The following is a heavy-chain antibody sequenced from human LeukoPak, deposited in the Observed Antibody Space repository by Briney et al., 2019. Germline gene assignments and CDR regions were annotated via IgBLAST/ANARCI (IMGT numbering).Heavy chain of an antibody. CDR2: IYSGGST. CDR1: GFTVSSNY. Sequence: GGSLRLSCAASGFTVSSNYMSWVRQAPGKGLEWVSIIYSGGSTFYADSVKGRFTISRDSSKNTLFLQMNRLRPEDAAVYYCAKAPVTTCRGAFCYPFDYWGLGTLVTVSS. J-gene: IGHJ4*02. CDR3: AKAPVTTCRGAFCYPFDY. V-gene: IGHV3-53*01. D-gene: IGHD2-15*01.